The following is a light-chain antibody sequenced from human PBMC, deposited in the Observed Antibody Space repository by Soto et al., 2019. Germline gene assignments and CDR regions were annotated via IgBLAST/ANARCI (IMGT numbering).Light chain of an antibody. CDR3: QQSSNWPRT. CDR2: DAS. J-gene: IGKJ1*01. V-gene: IGKV3-11*01. Sequence: EIVLTQSPATLSLSPGERATLSCRASQSVSSYLAWYQQKPGQAPRLLIYDASNKATGIPSRFSGSGSGTDSPTTISRLEPEDVAFYYYQQSSNWPRTFGQGTKVEIK. CDR1: QSVSSY.